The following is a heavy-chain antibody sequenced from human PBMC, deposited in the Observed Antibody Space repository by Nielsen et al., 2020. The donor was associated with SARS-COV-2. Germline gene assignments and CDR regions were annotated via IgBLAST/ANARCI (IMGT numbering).Heavy chain of an antibody. V-gene: IGHV3-21*01. Sequence: GESLKISCAASGFDFSNFNMAWVRQGPGKGLEWVCFISRSGSSIHYEDSVKGRFTISRDNTKNSLFLHMSSLRAEDTALYYCARDGAHSSRWHQLIDFWGQGSLVTVSS. CDR1: GFDFSNFN. CDR2: ISRSGSSI. J-gene: IGHJ4*02. D-gene: IGHD6-13*01. CDR3: ARDGAHSSRWHQLIDF.